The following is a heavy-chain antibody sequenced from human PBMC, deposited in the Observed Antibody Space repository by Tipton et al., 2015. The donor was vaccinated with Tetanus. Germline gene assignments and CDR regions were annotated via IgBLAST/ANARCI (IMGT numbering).Heavy chain of an antibody. J-gene: IGHJ3*02. CDR2: IYYTGST. CDR1: GGSITSYY. Sequence: GLVKPSETLSLTCNVSGGSITSYYWAWIRQPPGKGPEWIGSIYYTGSTYYNPSLKSRVTISEDTSKNQLSLKLSSVIAADTAMYYCARWTASGKGAFDIWGQGTMVTVSS. V-gene: IGHV4-39*01. D-gene: IGHD3/OR15-3a*01. CDR3: ARWTASGKGAFDI.